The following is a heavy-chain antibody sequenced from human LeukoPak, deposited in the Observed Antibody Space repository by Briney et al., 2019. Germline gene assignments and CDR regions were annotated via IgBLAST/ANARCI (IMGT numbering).Heavy chain of an antibody. CDR1: GYTFTSYG. CDR3: ARPYSSSSPYYFDY. V-gene: IGHV1-18*01. J-gene: IGHJ4*02. D-gene: IGHD6-6*01. Sequence: ASVKVSCKASGYTFTSYGISWVRQAPGQGLEWMGWISAYNGNTNYAQKLQGRVTMTTDTSTSTAYMELRSLRSDDTAVYYCARPYSSSSPYYFDYWGQGTLVTVSS. CDR2: ISAYNGNT.